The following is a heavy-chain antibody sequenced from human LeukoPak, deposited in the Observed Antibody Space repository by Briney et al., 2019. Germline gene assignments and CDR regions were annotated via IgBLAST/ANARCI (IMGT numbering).Heavy chain of an antibody. J-gene: IGHJ4*02. Sequence: PSETLSLTCAVYGGSFSGYYWSWIRQPPGKGLEWIGEINHSGSTNYNPSLKSRVTISVDTSKNQFSLKLSSVTAADTAVYYCARRREAARPHYFDYWGQGTLVTVSS. CDR1: GGSFSGYY. D-gene: IGHD6-6*01. CDR3: ARRREAARPHYFDY. CDR2: INHSGST. V-gene: IGHV4-34*01.